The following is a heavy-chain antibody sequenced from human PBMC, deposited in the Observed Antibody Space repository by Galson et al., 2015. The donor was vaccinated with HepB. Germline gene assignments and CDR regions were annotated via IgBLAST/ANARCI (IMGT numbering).Heavy chain of an antibody. CDR3: ARTENPIVGATGAFDY. V-gene: IGHV1-69*04. Sequence: SVKVSCKASGGTFSSYAISWVRQAPGQGLEWMGRIIPILGIANYAQKFQGRVTITADKSTSTAYMELSSLRSEDTAVYYCARTENPIVGATGAFDYWGQGTLVTVSS. CDR1: GGTFSSYA. D-gene: IGHD1-26*01. J-gene: IGHJ4*02. CDR2: IIPILGIA.